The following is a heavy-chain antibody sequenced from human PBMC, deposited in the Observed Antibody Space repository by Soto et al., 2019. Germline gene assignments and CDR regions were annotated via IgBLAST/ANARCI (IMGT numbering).Heavy chain of an antibody. CDR3: RSSTRCYDESCVDV. V-gene: IGHV4-39*01. CDR1: GASINNFAYY. CDR2: VYYNENT. Sequence: PSETLSLTCSVSGASINNFAYYWGWIRQPPGKGLEWIGTVYYNENTYYNPSLRSRVAISVDTAKNQFSLDLSSVTAADTAMYYCRSSTRCYDESCVDVWGQGAMVTVSS. J-gene: IGHJ6*02. D-gene: IGHD2-2*01.